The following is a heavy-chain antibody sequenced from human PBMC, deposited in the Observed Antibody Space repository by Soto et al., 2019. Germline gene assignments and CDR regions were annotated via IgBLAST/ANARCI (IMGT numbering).Heavy chain of an antibody. J-gene: IGHJ4*02. CDR3: AGAWGRRSSVKGL. CDR1: GGSIRGSY. D-gene: IGHD3-16*01. V-gene: IGHV4-59*01. Sequence: PSESLSLTCIVSGGSIRGSYWSWIRQPPGNALEWIGYIHYTGSTSYNSSLKSRVTVSVDASMNQFSLKRTSVGDADTAVYYCAGAWGRRSSVKGLWGPGTLVSVSS. CDR2: IHYTGST.